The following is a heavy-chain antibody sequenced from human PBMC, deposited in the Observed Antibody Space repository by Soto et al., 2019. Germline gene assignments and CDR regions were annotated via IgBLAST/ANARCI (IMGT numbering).Heavy chain of an antibody. CDR2: LNHSGDT. Sequence: ETLSLTCAVYGGSLSGYYWSWIRQPPGKALAWIGELNHSGDTNYNPSLKSRVTISVDTSKNQLVLNLRPVTAVDTAMYYCARHHVRGRTIAGAAQFWGQGTLVTVS. CDR1: GGSLSGYY. CDR3: ARHHVRGRTIAGAAQF. D-gene: IGHD1-26*01. V-gene: IGHV4-34*01. J-gene: IGHJ4*02.